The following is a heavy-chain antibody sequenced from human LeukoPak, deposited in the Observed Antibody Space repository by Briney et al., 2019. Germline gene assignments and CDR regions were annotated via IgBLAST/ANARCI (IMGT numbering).Heavy chain of an antibody. D-gene: IGHD2-2*01. CDR2: ISSSSSSYI. Sequence: AGGSLRPSCAASGFTFSSYSMNWVRQAPGKGLEWVSSISSSSSSYIYYADSVKGRFTISRDNAKNSLYLQMNSLRAEDTAVYYCARDYLVVPAAIGYWGQGTLVTVSS. V-gene: IGHV3-21*01. CDR3: ARDYLVVPAAIGY. CDR1: GFTFSSYS. J-gene: IGHJ4*02.